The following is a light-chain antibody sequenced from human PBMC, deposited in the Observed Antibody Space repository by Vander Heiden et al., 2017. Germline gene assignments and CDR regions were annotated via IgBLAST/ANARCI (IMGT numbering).Light chain of an antibody. CDR3: SSYAGSYTYV. Sequence: QSALTQPASVSGSPGQSITISCTGTSSDVGSYNLVSWYQHRPGTAPKLLIYAVTERPSGVSNRFSGSKSGNTASLTISGLQAEDEADYHGSSYAGSYTYVFGTGTEVTVL. V-gene: IGLV2-23*02. CDR2: AVT. CDR1: SSDVGSYNL. J-gene: IGLJ1*01.